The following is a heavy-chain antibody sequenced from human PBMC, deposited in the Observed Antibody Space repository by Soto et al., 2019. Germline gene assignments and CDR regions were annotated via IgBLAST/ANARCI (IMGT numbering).Heavy chain of an antibody. D-gene: IGHD5-12*01. CDR2: ISYDGSNK. Sequence: PGGSLRLSCAASGFTFSSYGMHWVRQAPGKGLEWVAVISYDGSNKYYADSVKGRFTISRDNSKNTLYLQINSLRAEDTAVYYCAKDEDGYPDYWGQGTLVSVS. CDR3: AKDEDGYPDY. V-gene: IGHV3-30*18. J-gene: IGHJ4*02. CDR1: GFTFSSYG.